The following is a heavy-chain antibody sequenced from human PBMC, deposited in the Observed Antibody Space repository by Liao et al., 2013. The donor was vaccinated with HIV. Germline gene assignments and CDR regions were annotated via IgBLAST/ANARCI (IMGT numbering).Heavy chain of an antibody. Sequence: QVRLQESGPGLVKPSETLSLTCTVSGGSISSYYWSWIRQPPGKGLEWIGYIYYSGSTNYNPSLKSRVTISVDTSKNQFSLKLSSVTAADTAVYYCARDRRDYDFWSGFDYWAREPWSPSPQ. CDR2: IYYSGST. D-gene: IGHD3-3*01. CDR1: GGSISSYY. V-gene: IGHV4-59*01. J-gene: IGHJ4*02. CDR3: ARDRRDYDFWSGFDY.